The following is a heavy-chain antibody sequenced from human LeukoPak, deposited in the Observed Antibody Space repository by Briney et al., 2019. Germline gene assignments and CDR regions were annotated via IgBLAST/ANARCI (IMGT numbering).Heavy chain of an antibody. V-gene: IGHV3-23*01. Sequence: AYLRLSCAASGFTFNSYGMHWVRQAPGKGLEWVSVISDSGGSTYYADSVRGRFTISRDNSKNTLYLQMNSLRAEDTAVYYCAKANGYFDYWGQGTLVTVSS. D-gene: IGHD1-1*01. CDR3: AKANGYFDY. J-gene: IGHJ4*02. CDR1: GFTFNSYG. CDR2: ISDSGGST.